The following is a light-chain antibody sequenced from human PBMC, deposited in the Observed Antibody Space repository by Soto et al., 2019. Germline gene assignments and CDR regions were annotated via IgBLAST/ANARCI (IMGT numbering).Light chain of an antibody. CDR3: QQRVNWPLT. Sequence: EIVLTQSPATLSLSPGERATLSCRASQSISSHLAWYQQKPGQAPRLVMYDASNRATGIPARFSGSGSGTDLTLTISSLEPEDFALYYCQQRVNWPLTFDGGTKVEIK. CDR1: QSISSH. J-gene: IGKJ4*01. V-gene: IGKV3-11*01. CDR2: DAS.